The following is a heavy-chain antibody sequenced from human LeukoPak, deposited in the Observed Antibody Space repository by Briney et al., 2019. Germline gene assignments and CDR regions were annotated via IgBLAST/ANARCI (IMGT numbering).Heavy chain of an antibody. CDR3: AKEAFRPALLDF. V-gene: IGHV3-23*01. Sequence: PGGSLRLYCAASGFTFSLSAMTWVRQPPGKGLEWVATVSNSGAATDYADSVKGRFSISRDNSKNTVSLEMSNLRTDDMALYYCAKEAFRPALLDFWGQGSLVTVSS. CDR2: VSNSGAAT. J-gene: IGHJ4*02. CDR1: GFTFSLSA. D-gene: IGHD2-21*01.